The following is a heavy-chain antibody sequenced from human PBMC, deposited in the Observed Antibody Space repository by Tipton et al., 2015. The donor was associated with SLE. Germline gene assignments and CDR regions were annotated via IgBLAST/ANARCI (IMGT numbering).Heavy chain of an antibody. D-gene: IGHD6-19*01. CDR3: ATTPYSSGWCFDY. CDR2: INHSGST. Sequence: TLSLTCAVYGGSFSGYYWSWIRQPPGKGLEWIGEINHSGSTNYNPSLKSRVTISVDTSKNQFSLKLSSVTAADTAVYYCATTPYSSGWCFDYWGQGTLVTVSS. J-gene: IGHJ4*02. V-gene: IGHV4-34*01. CDR1: GGSFSGYY.